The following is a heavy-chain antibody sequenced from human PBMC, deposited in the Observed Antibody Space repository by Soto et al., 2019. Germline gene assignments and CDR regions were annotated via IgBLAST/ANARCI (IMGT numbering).Heavy chain of an antibody. D-gene: IGHD3-10*01. CDR3: AKNAMVRGVELDAFDI. Sequence: EVQLVESGGGLVQPGRSLRLSCAASGFTFDDYAMHWVRQAPGKGLEWVSGISWNSGSIGYADSVKGRFTISRDNAKNSLYLQMNSLRAEDTALYYCAKNAMVRGVELDAFDIWGQGTMVTVSS. CDR2: ISWNSGSI. V-gene: IGHV3-9*01. CDR1: GFTFDDYA. J-gene: IGHJ3*02.